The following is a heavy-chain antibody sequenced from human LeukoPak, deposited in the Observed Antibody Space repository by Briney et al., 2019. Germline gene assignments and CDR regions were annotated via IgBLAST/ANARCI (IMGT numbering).Heavy chain of an antibody. Sequence: ASVKVSCKASGYTFTGYYMHWVRQAPGQGLEWMGWIYPNSGGTNYAQKFQGRVTMTRDTSISTAYMELSRLRSDDTAVYYCARDGGYNGYLEPLGGPMDVWGKGTTVTVSS. V-gene: IGHV1-2*02. CDR2: IYPNSGGT. CDR3: ARDGGYNGYLEPLGGPMDV. D-gene: IGHD5-12*01. CDR1: GYTFTGYY. J-gene: IGHJ6*03.